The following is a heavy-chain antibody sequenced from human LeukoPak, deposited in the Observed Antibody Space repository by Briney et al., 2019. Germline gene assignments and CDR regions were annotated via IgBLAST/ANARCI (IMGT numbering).Heavy chain of an antibody. CDR3: AKDSPSGASSWSTLDY. D-gene: IGHD6-13*01. V-gene: IGHV1-46*01. Sequence: ASVKVSCKASGYTFTSYYMHWVRQAPGQGLEWMGIINPSGGSTSYAQKFQGRVTMTRDTSTSTVYMELNSLRAEDTAVYYCAKDSPSGASSWSTLDYWGQGTLVTVSS. J-gene: IGHJ4*02. CDR1: GYTFTSYY. CDR2: INPSGGST.